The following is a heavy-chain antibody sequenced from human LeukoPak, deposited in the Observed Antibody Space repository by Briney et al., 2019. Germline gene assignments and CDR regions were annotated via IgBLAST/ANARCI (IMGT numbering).Heavy chain of an antibody. CDR1: GGSISSYY. V-gene: IGHV4-59*01. J-gene: IGHJ4*02. CDR3: ARDHNWNDAGGFDY. Sequence: PSQTLSLTCTVSGGSISSYYWSWIRQPPGKGLEWIGYIYYSGSTNYNTSLKSRVTISVDTSKNQFSLKLSSVTAADTAVYYCARDHNWNDAGGFDYWGQGTLVTVSS. D-gene: IGHD1-1*01. CDR2: IYYSGST.